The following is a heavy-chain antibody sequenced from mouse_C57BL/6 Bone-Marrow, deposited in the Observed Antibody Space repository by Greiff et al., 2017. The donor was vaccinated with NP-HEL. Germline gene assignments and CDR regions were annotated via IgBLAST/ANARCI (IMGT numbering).Heavy chain of an antibody. CDR3: ARGVLRGRYYFDY. J-gene: IGHJ2*01. Sequence: VMLVESGPELVKPGASVKISCKASGYAFSSSWMNWVKQRPGKGLEWIGRIYPGDGDTNYNGKFKGKATLTADKSSSTAYMQLSSLTSEDSAVYFCARGVLRGRYYFDYWGQGTTLTVSS. V-gene: IGHV1-82*01. D-gene: IGHD1-1*01. CDR1: GYAFSSSW. CDR2: IYPGDGDT.